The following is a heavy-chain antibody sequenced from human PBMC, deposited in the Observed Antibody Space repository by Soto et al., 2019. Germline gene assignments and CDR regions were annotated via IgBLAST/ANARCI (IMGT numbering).Heavy chain of an antibody. V-gene: IGHV1-46*03. CDR2: INPSGGST. D-gene: IGHD5-18*01. CDR1: GYTFTSYY. J-gene: IGHJ6*03. CDR3: ARDNLEDTAMDHYYYYYMDV. Sequence: GASVKVSCKASGYTFTSYYMHWVRQAPGQGLEWMGIINPSGGSTSYAQKFQGRVTMTRDTSTSTVYMELSSLRSEDTAVYYCARDNLEDTAMDHYYYYYMDVWGKGTTVTVSS.